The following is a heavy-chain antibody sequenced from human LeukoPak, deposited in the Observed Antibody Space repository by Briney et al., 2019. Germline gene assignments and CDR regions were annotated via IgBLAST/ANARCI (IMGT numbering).Heavy chain of an antibody. V-gene: IGHV4-4*02. CDR1: GGSIRSNKW. D-gene: IGHD6-13*01. CDR3: ARRYFSSWYMNWFDP. J-gene: IGHJ5*02. Sequence: PSGTLSLTCAVSGGSIRSNKWWRWLRQAPGEGLEGLGEDVHSGSTNYNPSLKSRVTISVEKSKNQFSLRLNSVTAADTAVYYFARRYFSSWYMNWFDPWGQGTLVTVSS. CDR2: DVHSGST.